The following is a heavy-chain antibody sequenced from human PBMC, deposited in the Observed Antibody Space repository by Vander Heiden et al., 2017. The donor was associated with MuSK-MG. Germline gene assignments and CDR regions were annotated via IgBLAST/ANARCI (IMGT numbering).Heavy chain of an antibody. V-gene: IGHV1-18*01. J-gene: IGHJ4*02. Sequence: QVQLVQSGAEVKKPGASVTVSCKASGYTFTSYGISWVRKAPGQGLEWMGWISAYNGNTNYAQKLQGRVTMTTDTSTSTAYMELRSLRSDDTAVYYCARAPYYDFWSGYYLLFDYWGQGTLVTVSS. CDR1: GYTFTSYG. CDR3: ARAPYYDFWSGYYLLFDY. CDR2: ISAYNGNT. D-gene: IGHD3-3*01.